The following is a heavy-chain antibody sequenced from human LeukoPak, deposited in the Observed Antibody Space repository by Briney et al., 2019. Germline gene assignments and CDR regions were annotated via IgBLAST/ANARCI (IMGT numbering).Heavy chain of an antibody. CDR2: TRNKANRYTT. V-gene: IGHV3-72*01. CDR3: ARERQLVLGSFDY. Sequence: GGSLSLSWAAHGLTFSDHYMEWVRQAPGKGLGWVGRTRNKANRYTTEYGASVKGRFTISRDESKNSLYLQMNSLKTEDTAVYYCARERQLVLGSFDYWGQGTLVTVSS. J-gene: IGHJ4*02. CDR1: GLTFSDHY. D-gene: IGHD6-13*01.